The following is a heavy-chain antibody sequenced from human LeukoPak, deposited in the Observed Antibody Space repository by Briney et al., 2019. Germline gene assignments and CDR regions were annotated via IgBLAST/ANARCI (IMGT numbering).Heavy chain of an antibody. V-gene: IGHV3-30*04. CDR3: ARDRLPSLGWGENGFDV. CDR1: GFTFSNYA. Sequence: PGGSLRLSCEASGFTFSNYALHWVRQSPGGGLEWVAVISHDGNIKYYADFGRGRFTISRDISKNTLYLQLSRLTAEDTALYYCARDRLPSLGWGENGFDVWGQGTMVTVSS. J-gene: IGHJ3*01. D-gene: IGHD3-3*01. CDR2: ISHDGNIK.